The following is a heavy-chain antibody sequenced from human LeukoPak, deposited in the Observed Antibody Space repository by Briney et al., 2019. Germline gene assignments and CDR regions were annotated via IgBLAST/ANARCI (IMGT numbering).Heavy chain of an antibody. J-gene: IGHJ4*02. CDR3: ARGVGGPTTIDY. V-gene: IGHV3-66*02. CDR1: GFTVSSNY. D-gene: IGHD3-16*01. Sequence: PGGSLRLSCAASGFTVSSNYMSWVRQAPGKGLEWVSVIYSGGSTYYADSVKGRFTISRDNSKNTLYLHMTSLRAEDTAVYYCARGVGGPTTIDYWGQGTLVTVSS. CDR2: IYSGGST.